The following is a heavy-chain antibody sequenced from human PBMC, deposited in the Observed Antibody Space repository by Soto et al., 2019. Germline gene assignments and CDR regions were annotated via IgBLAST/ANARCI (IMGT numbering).Heavy chain of an antibody. J-gene: IGHJ4*02. D-gene: IGHD3-3*01. CDR1: GYTFTSYG. CDR3: ARLGLDHYDFWSDYPWYYFDY. CDR2: ISAYNGNT. V-gene: IGHV1-18*01. Sequence: QVQLVQSGAEVKKPGASVKVSCKASGYTFTSYGISWVRQAPGQGLEWMGWISAYNGNTNYAQKLQGRVTMTTDTSTSTAYMELRSLRSDDTAVYYCARLGLDHYDFWSDYPWYYFDYWGQGTLVTVSS.